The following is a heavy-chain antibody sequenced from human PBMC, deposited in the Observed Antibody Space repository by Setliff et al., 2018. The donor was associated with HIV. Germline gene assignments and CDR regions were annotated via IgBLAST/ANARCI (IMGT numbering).Heavy chain of an antibody. Sequence: PSETLSLTCAVYGGSFSGYYWSWIRQPPGKGLEWIGEINYSGSTNYNPSLTSRVIISVDTSKNQFSVKLTSVTAADMGVYYCARGRKKTLAVSGTRYFDFWGRGTLVTVSS. CDR1: GGSFSGYY. D-gene: IGHD6-19*01. V-gene: IGHV4-34*01. CDR2: INYSGST. CDR3: ARGRKKTLAVSGTRYFDF. J-gene: IGHJ4*02.